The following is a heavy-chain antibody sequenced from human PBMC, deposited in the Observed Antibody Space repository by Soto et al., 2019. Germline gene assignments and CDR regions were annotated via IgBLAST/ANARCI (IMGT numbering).Heavy chain of an antibody. J-gene: IGHJ6*03. V-gene: IGHV1-18*01. CDR2: ISAYNGNT. CDR1: GYTFTSYG. Sequence: ASVKVSCKASGYTFTSYGISWVRQAPGQGLEWMGWISAYNGNTNYAQKLQGRVTMTIDTSTSTAYMELRSLRSDDTAVYYCARAYCSSTSCYAKKVGYYYMDVWGKGTTVTVSS. CDR3: ARAYCSSTSCYAKKVGYYYMDV. D-gene: IGHD2-2*01.